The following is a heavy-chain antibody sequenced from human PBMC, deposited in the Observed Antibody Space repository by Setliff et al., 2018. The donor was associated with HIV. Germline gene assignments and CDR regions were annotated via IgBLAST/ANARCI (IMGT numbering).Heavy chain of an antibody. CDR1: GGSISSSNW. D-gene: IGHD7-27*01. J-gene: IGHJ4*02. Sequence: SETLSLTCAVSGGSISSSNWWSWVRQPPGKGLEWIGEIYYTGSTNYNPSLKSRVTISLDTSKNQISLKLSSVTAADTAVYYCARGVVNWGSFHRAYSFDYWGQGTLVTVSS. V-gene: IGHV4-4*02. CDR2: IYYTGST. CDR3: ARGVVNWGSFHRAYSFDY.